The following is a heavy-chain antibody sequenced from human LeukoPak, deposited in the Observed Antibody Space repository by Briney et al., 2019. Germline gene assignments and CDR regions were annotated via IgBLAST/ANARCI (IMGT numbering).Heavy chain of an antibody. J-gene: IGHJ5*02. Sequence: GGSLRLSCAPSGFTFTNYAMNWVRQAPGKGLEWVSAVTGPGDTTYYADSVKGRFFMSREDSKTTVYLQMNSLRAEDTAIYYCAKGDEIDLWGQGTLVTVSS. CDR3: AKGDEIDL. CDR2: VTGPGDTT. CDR1: GFTFTNYA. D-gene: IGHD3-16*01. V-gene: IGHV3-23*01.